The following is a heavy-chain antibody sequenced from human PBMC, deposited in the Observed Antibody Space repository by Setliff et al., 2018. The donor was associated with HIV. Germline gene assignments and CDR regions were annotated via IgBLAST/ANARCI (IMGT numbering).Heavy chain of an antibody. V-gene: IGHV4-39*01. CDR3: ARHAIVDTAGRGFDY. CDR2: IYYSGST. D-gene: IGHD5-18*01. J-gene: IGHJ4*02. Sequence: PSETLSLTCTVSGGSIRSSSFYWGWIRQPPGKGLEWIGSIYYSGSTYYNSSLKSRVTISVDTSKNQFSLKLSSVTATDTAVYYCARHAIVDTAGRGFDYWGLGTLVTVSS. CDR1: GGSIRSSSFY.